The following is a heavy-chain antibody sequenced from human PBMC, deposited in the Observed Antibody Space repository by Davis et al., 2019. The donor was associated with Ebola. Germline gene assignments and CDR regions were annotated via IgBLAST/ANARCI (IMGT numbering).Heavy chain of an antibody. J-gene: IGHJ4*02. CDR3: ASLLPSPFDY. CDR2: ISSNGGST. Sequence: PGGSLRLSCSASGFTFSSYAMHWVRQAPGKGLEYVSAISSNGGSTYYADSVKGRFTISRDNSKNTLYLQMSSLRAEDTAVYYCASLLPSPFDYWGQGTLVTVSS. CDR1: GFTFSSYA. V-gene: IGHV3-64D*06.